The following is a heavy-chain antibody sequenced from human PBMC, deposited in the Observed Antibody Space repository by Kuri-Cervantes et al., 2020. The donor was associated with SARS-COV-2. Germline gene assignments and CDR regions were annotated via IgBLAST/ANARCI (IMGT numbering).Heavy chain of an antibody. Sequence: GESLKISCAASGFTFSSYGMHWVRQAPGKGLEWVAVIWYDGSNKYYADSEKGRFTISRDNSKNTLYLQMNSLRAEDTAVYYCARGFRAGPGEYFDLWGRGTLVTVSS. J-gene: IGHJ2*01. CDR3: ARGFRAGPGEYFDL. CDR2: IWYDGSNK. D-gene: IGHD3-10*01. V-gene: IGHV3-33*01. CDR1: GFTFSSYG.